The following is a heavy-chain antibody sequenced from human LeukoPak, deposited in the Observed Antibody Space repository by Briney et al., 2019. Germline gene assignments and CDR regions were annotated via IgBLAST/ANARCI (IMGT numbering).Heavy chain of an antibody. CDR1: GGSISSSTYY. V-gene: IGHV4-39*01. CDR2: IYYSGST. J-gene: IGHJ6*03. Sequence: PSETLSLTCTVSGGSISSSTYYWGWIRQPPGKGLEWIGSIYYSGSTYYNPSLKSRVTISVDTSKKQFSLKLSSVTAADMAVYYCARLRNYYHYMDVWGKGTTVTVSS. CDR3: ARLRNYYHYMDV.